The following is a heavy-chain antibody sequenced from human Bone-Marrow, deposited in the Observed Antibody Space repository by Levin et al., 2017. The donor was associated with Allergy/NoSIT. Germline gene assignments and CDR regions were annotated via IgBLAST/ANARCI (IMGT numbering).Heavy chain of an antibody. CDR2: IYPSDSDT. J-gene: IGHJ4*02. Sequence: GESLKISCKASGYSFAFYWIGWVRQMPGKGLEWMGIIYPSDSDTRYSRSLQGQVTISADKSISTAYLQLSGLKASDTAMYYCARRGVDTSGWYVLDYWGQGTLVTVSS. V-gene: IGHV5-51*01. CDR3: ARRGVDTSGWYVLDY. D-gene: IGHD6-19*01. CDR1: GYSFAFYW.